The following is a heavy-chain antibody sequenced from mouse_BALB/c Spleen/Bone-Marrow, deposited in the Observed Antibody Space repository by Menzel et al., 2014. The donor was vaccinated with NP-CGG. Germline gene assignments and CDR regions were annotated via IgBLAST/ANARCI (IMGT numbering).Heavy chain of an antibody. CDR1: GYTFTDYA. CDR3: ARDAMDY. Sequence: VQLQQSGAELVRPGVSVKISCKGSGYTFTDYAMHWVKQSYAKSLEWIGVISTYYGDASYNQKFKCKATMTVDKSSSTAYMELARLTSEDSAIYYCARDAMDYWGQGTSVTVSS. J-gene: IGHJ4*01. CDR2: ISTYYGDA. V-gene: IGHV1S137*01.